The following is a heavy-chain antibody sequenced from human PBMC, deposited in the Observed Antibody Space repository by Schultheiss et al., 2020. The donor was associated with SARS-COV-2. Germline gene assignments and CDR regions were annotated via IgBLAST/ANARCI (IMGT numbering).Heavy chain of an antibody. CDR1: GGSFSGYH. Sequence: SETLSLTCAVYGGSFSGYHWSWIRQPPGKGLEWIGYIYYSGSTNYNPSLKSRVTISVDTSKNQFSLKLSSVTAADTAVYYCARSLRYFDWLSYWGQGTLVTVSS. D-gene: IGHD3-9*01. V-gene: IGHV4-59*01. J-gene: IGHJ4*02. CDR2: IYYSGST. CDR3: ARSLRYFDWLSY.